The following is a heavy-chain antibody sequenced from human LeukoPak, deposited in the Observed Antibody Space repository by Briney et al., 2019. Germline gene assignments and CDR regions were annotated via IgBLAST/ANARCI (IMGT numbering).Heavy chain of an antibody. Sequence: SVKVSCKASGGTFSSYAISWVRQAPGQGLEWMGGIIPIFGTANYAQKFQGRVTITADKSTSTAYMELSSLRSEDTAVYYCARGEAARQKKLYYYSYMEVWGKGTTVTVS. D-gene: IGHD6-6*01. CDR2: IIPIFGTA. V-gene: IGHV1-69*06. CDR3: ARGEAARQKKLYYYSYMEV. CDR1: GGTFSSYA. J-gene: IGHJ6*03.